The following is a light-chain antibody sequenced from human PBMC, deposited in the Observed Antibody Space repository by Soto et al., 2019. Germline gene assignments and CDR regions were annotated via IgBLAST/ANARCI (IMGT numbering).Light chain of an antibody. CDR2: GAS. Sequence: ETLMTQSPATLSVSPGERATLSCRASQRVNNNLAWYQQKLGQAPRVLIYGASTRATGIPARFTGSGSGTDFILTITSLQSEDSAVYYRQEYNTLPWTFGQGTKVEFK. CDR3: QEYNTLPWT. J-gene: IGKJ1*01. CDR1: QRVNNN. V-gene: IGKV3-15*01.